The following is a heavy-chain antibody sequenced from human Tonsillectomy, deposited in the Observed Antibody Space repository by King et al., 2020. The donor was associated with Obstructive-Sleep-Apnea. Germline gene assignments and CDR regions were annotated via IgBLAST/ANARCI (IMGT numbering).Heavy chain of an antibody. J-gene: IGHJ5*02. V-gene: IGHV4-30-4*01. CDR1: SGSISSGDYY. Sequence: LPLQESGPGLVKPSQTLSLTCTVSSGSISSGDYYWSWIRQPPGRGLEWIGYIYYSGSTYYNPSLKSRLTISVDTSKNQFSLKLSSVTAADTAVYYCARVLGYCSGGRCYSVNWFDPWGQGTLVTVSS. CDR3: ARVLGYCSGGRCYSVNWFDP. D-gene: IGHD2-15*01. CDR2: IYYSGST.